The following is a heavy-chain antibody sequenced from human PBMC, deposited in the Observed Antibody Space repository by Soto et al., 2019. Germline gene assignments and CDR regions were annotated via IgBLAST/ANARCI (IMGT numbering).Heavy chain of an antibody. V-gene: IGHV2-5*02. CDR2: IYWDDDR. J-gene: IGHJ4*02. D-gene: IGHD3-10*01. CDR3: AHRPYYDSGRSFDY. CDR1: GFSLTTSGVG. Sequence: QITLKESGPTLVKPTQTLTLTCTFSGFSLTTSGVGVGWIRQPPGKALEWLALIYWDDDRRYSPSLKSRLTTXKXTXXNQVVLTMTNMDPVDTATYYCAHRPYYDSGRSFDYWGQGTLVTVSS.